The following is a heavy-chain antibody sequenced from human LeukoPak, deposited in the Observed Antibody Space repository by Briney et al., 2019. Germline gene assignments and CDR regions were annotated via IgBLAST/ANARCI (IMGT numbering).Heavy chain of an antibody. CDR1: GGSISSYY. CDR3: ARSSVAATKGRYYFDY. CDR2: IYYSGST. D-gene: IGHD6-6*01. V-gene: IGHV4-59*08. J-gene: IGHJ4*02. Sequence: SETLSLTCTVSGGSISSYYWSWIRQPPGKGLEWIGYIYYSGSTNYDPSLKSRVTISVDTSKNQFSLKLSSVTAADTAVYYCARSSVAATKGRYYFDYWGQGTLVTVSS.